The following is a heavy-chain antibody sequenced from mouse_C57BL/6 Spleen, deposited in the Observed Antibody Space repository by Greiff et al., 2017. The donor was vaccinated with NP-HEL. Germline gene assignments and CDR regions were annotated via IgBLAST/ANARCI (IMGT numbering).Heavy chain of an antibody. J-gene: IGHJ4*01. D-gene: IGHD2-5*01. Sequence: EVMLVESEGGLVQPGSSMKLSCTASGFTFSDYYMAWVRQVPEKGLEWVANINYDGSSTYYLDSLKSRFIISRDNAKNILYLQMSSLKSEDTATYYCARDRAYSNIYAMDYWGQGTSVTVSS. V-gene: IGHV5-16*01. CDR2: INYDGSST. CDR3: ARDRAYSNIYAMDY. CDR1: GFTFSDYY.